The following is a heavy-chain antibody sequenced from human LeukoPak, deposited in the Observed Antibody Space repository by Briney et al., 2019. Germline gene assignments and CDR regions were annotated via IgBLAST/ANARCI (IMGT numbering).Heavy chain of an antibody. J-gene: IGHJ6*03. CDR2: IYYSGST. CDR1: GGSISSSSYY. V-gene: IGHV4-39*07. D-gene: IGHD3-3*01. CDR3: ARDNARYYDFWSGYYSSFYPTDYYYYYYMDV. Sequence: SETLSLTCTVSGGSISSSSYYWGWIRQPPGKGLEWIGSIYYSGSTYYNPSLKSRVTISVDTSKNQFSLKLSSVTAEDTAVYYCARDNARYYDFWSGYYSSFYPTDYYYYYYMDVWGKGTTVTVSS.